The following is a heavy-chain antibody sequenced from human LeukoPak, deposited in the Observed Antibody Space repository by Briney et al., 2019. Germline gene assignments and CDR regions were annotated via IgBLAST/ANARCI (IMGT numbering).Heavy chain of an antibody. Sequence: GGALRFSRAASGFTLSSNYMSWVRYAPGKGLFGYAVIYSRGSTYYADSVKGRFTISRDNSKNTLYLQMNSLRAEDTAVYYCARVAVVPAAMDTFDYWGQGTLVTVSS. V-gene: IGHV3-53*01. CDR2: IYSRGST. CDR3: ARVAVVPAAMDTFDY. D-gene: IGHD2-2*01. J-gene: IGHJ4*02. CDR1: GFTLSSNY.